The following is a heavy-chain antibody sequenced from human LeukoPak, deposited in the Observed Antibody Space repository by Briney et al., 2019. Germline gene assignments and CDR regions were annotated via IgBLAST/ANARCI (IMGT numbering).Heavy chain of an antibody. J-gene: IGHJ4*02. CDR2: IYTSGST. CDR1: GGSISSYY. Sequence: SETLSLTCTGSGGSISSYYWSWIRQPAGKGLDWVGRIYTSGSTNYNPSLKTRVTMSVDTSKNQFSLKLSSVTAADTAVYYCARDTPMVRGPYYFDYWGQGTLVTVSS. V-gene: IGHV4-4*07. CDR3: ARDTPMVRGPYYFDY. D-gene: IGHD3-10*01.